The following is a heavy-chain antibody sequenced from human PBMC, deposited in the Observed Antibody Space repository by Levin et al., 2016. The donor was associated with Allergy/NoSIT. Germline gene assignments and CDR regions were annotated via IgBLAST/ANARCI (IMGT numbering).Heavy chain of an antibody. V-gene: IGHV4-38-2*02. J-gene: IGHJ4*02. CDR2: VYEDGTT. D-gene: IGHD2-2*01. CDR3: ARTLGYWSNWGWYYFDN. CDR1: SSSVTSDYY. Sequence: SETLSLTCSVSSSSVTSDYYWGWIRQPPGKGLEWIGTVYEDGTTYYNPSLKGRVTLSADMSNMSNNRISLHLSSVTAADTAVYYCARTLGYWSNWGWYYFDNWGQGTLVTVSS.